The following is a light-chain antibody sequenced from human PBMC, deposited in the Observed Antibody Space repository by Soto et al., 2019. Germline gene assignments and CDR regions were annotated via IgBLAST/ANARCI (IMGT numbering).Light chain of an antibody. CDR2: LAS. Sequence: DIQMTQSPSSLSAFVGDRVTITCRASQTISNYLNWYQQRPGKAPKLLIYLASSLQSGVPSRFGGSGSVTDFTLTISSLQPEDSATYYCQQSYGPPITFGQGTRLEIK. CDR3: QQSYGPPIT. V-gene: IGKV1-39*01. CDR1: QTISNY. J-gene: IGKJ5*01.